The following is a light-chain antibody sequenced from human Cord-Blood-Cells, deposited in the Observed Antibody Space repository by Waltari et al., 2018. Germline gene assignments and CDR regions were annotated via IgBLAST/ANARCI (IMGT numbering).Light chain of an antibody. CDR2: KAS. CDR1: QSISSW. Sequence: DIQMTQSPSTLSASVGDRVTITCRASQSISSWWAWYQQQPGKAPKLLIYKASSLESGVPSRFSGSGSGTEFTLTISSLQPDDFATYYCQQYNSYPGTFGGGTKVEIK. CDR3: QQYNSYPGT. J-gene: IGKJ4*01. V-gene: IGKV1-5*03.